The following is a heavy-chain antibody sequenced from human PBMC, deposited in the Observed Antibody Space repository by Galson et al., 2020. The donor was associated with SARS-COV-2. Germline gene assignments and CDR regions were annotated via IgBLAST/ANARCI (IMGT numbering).Heavy chain of an antibody. V-gene: IGHV2-70*11. J-gene: IGHJ4*02. CDR1: GFSLSTSGMC. Sequence: ESGPTLVQPQQTFTLTCTFSGFSLSTSGMCVSWIRQPPGKPLEWLERIDWDDDKYYSTSLKTRLTISKDTSKNQVVLTMTNMDPVDTATYYCARSRGSGWLVDYWGQGTLVTVSS. D-gene: IGHD6-19*01. CDR3: ARSRGSGWLVDY. CDR2: IDWDDDK.